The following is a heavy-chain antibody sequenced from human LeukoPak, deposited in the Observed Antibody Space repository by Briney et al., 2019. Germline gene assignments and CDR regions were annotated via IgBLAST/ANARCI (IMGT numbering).Heavy chain of an antibody. Sequence: ASVKVSCKASGYTFTGYYMHWVRQAPGQGLEWMGWISAYNGNTNYAQKFQGRVTMTTDTSTSTAYMELRSLRSDDTAVFYCARRRFGSIIDYWGQGTRVTVSS. D-gene: IGHD3-10*01. J-gene: IGHJ4*02. CDR3: ARRRFGSIIDY. V-gene: IGHV1-18*04. CDR2: ISAYNGNT. CDR1: GYTFTGYY.